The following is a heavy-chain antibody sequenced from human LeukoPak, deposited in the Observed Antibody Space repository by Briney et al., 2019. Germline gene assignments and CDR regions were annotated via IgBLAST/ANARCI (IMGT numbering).Heavy chain of an antibody. J-gene: IGHJ4*02. CDR3: ARDFFAFGGVIALLDY. V-gene: IGHV3-7*01. D-gene: IGHD3-16*02. CDR1: GFSVSSHY. Sequence: GGSLRLSCAGSGFSVSSHYMSWVRQAPGKGLEWVANIKLDGSEKYYVDSVKGRFTISRDNAKKSLYLQMNSLRDEDTAVYYCARDFFAFGGVIALLDYWGQGTLVTVSS. CDR2: IKLDGSEK.